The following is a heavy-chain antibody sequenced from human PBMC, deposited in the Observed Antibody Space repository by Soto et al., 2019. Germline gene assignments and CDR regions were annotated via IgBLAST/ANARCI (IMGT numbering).Heavy chain of an antibody. Sequence: PSETLSLTCTVSGGSLDYYYWTRIRQTPGKGLEWIGYISDSGSTKYNPSLRSRVTISVDTSKNQFSLKLNSVNAADTAVYFCARDSTSWFPYYGIDVWGQGTTVTVSS. D-gene: IGHD6-13*01. V-gene: IGHV4-59*01. CDR2: ISDSGST. J-gene: IGHJ6*02. CDR1: GGSLDYYY. CDR3: ARDSTSWFPYYGIDV.